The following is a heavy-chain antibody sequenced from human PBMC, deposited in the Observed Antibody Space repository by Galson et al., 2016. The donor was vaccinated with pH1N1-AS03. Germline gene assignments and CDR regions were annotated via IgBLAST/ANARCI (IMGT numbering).Heavy chain of an antibody. CDR3: VKLRDYGEHRTFDI. J-gene: IGHJ3*02. Sequence: ETLSLTCTVSGASISSSDYYWGWVRQLPGKGLEWIGTFWYNGDTYTFYNPSLKSRVTISLDTSKNQFSLKLSSVTAADTAVYYCVKLRDYGEHRTFDIWGQGTMVTVSS. CDR1: GASISSSDYY. CDR2: FWYNGDTYT. V-gene: IGHV4-39*07. D-gene: IGHD4-17*01.